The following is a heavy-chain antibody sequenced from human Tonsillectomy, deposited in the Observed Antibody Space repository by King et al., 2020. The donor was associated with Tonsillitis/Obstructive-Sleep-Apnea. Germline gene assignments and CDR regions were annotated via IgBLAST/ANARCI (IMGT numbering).Heavy chain of an antibody. J-gene: IGHJ4*02. V-gene: IGHV3-23*04. Sequence: VQLVESGGGLVQPGGSLRLSCAASGFTFTSYVMSWVRQAPGPGLEWVSGIRGSGRTTYYTDFVKGRFTISRDNSKNTLYLQMNSLRADDTAVYYCAKTTYRGTYYDYWGQGTLVTVSS. D-gene: IGHD1-26*01. CDR3: AKTTYRGTYYDY. CDR2: IRGSGRTT. CDR1: GFTFTSYV.